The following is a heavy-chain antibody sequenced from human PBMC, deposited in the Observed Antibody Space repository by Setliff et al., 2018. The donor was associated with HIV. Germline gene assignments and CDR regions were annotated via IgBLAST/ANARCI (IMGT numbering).Heavy chain of an antibody. Sequence: GGSLRLSCAASGFTFSTYWMSWVRQAPGKGLEWVANIKQDGSEKFYVDSVKGRFTISRDNAKRSLYLQMSSLRAEDTAVYYCAACSGDCFWGQGTLVTVSS. J-gene: IGHJ4*02. CDR2: IKQDGSEK. CDR3: AACSGDCF. V-gene: IGHV3-7*01. CDR1: GFTFSTYW. D-gene: IGHD2-21*02.